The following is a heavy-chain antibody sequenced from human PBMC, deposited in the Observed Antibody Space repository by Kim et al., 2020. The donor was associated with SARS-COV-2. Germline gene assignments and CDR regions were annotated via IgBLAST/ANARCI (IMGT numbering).Heavy chain of an antibody. CDR1: GYSFTNHA. CDR3: AIDHCTNTSCFDP. V-gene: IGHV7-4-1*02. Sequence: ASVKVSCRGSGYSFTNHAINWVRQAPGQGLEWMGWIDTSTGTPTYAQGFTGRFVFSLDTSVTTAYLQITSLKTEDTALYFCAIDHCTNTSCFDPWGQGTLVTVSS. J-gene: IGHJ5*02. D-gene: IGHD2-8*01. CDR2: IDTSTGTP.